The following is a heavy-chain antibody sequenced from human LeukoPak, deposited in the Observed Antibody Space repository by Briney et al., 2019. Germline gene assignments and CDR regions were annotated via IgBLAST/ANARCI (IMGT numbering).Heavy chain of an antibody. D-gene: IGHD6-13*01. Sequence: PGGSLRLSCAASGFTVSSNYMSWVRQAPGKGLEWVSVIYSGGSTYYADSVKGRFTISRDNSKNTLYLQMNSLRAEDTAVYYCARDGITYSSSWGGSWGQGTLDTVSS. J-gene: IGHJ5*02. CDR1: GFTVSSNY. V-gene: IGHV3-53*01. CDR2: IYSGGST. CDR3: ARDGITYSSSWGGS.